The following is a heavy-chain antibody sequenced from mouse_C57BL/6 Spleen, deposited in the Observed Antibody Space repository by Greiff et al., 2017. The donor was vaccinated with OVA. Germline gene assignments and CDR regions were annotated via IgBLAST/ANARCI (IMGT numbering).Heavy chain of an antibody. Sequence: VQLQQSGAELVKPGASVKLSCKASGYTFTEYTIHWVKQRSGQGLEWIGWFYPGSGSIKYNEKFKDKATLTADKSSSTVYMEHSRLTSEDSAVYFCARHGGYYDYGGYYAMDYWGQGTAVTVSS. CDR2: FYPGSGSI. CDR3: ARHGGYYDYGGYYAMDY. J-gene: IGHJ4*01. D-gene: IGHD2-4*01. CDR1: GYTFTEYT. V-gene: IGHV1-62-2*01.